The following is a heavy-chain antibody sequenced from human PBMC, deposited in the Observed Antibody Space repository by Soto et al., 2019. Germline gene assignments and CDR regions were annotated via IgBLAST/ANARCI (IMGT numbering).Heavy chain of an antibody. D-gene: IGHD2-2*01. Sequence: ASVKVSCKASGYTFTGYYMHWVRQAPGQGLEWMGWINPNSGGTNYAQKFQGWVTMTRDTSISTAYMELSRLRSDDTAVYYCARDTDLTIGPYAYWGQGTLVTVSS. CDR2: INPNSGGT. V-gene: IGHV1-2*04. CDR3: ARDTDLTIGPYAY. J-gene: IGHJ4*02. CDR1: GYTFTGYY.